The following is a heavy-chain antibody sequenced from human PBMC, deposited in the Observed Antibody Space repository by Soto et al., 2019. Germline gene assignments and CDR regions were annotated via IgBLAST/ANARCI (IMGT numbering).Heavy chain of an antibody. J-gene: IGHJ6*02. CDR2: IIPIFGTA. D-gene: IGHD2-15*01. V-gene: IGHV1-69*01. Sequence: QVQLVQSGAEVKKPGSSVKVSCKASGGTFSSYAISWVRQAPGQGLEWMGGIIPIFGTANYAQKFQGRVTITVDESTSTAYMELSSLRSEDTAVYYCASSGVVVVAATRPYYYGMDVWGQGTTVTVSS. CDR1: GGTFSSYA. CDR3: ASSGVVVVAATRPYYYGMDV.